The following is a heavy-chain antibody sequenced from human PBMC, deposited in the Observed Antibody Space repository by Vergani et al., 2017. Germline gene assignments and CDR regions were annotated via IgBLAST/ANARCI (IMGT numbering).Heavy chain of an antibody. V-gene: IGHV2-26*01. Sequence: QVTLKESGPVLVKPSETLTLTCTVSGFSLSNARMDVSWIRQPPGKALEWLAHLFSNEEKSYSSSLKSMLTISKDTSKTQVVLTMTNMDAVDTATYYCARSTLVRDAFDIWGQGTMVTVSS. D-gene: IGHD2-2*01. J-gene: IGHJ3*02. CDR2: LFSNEEK. CDR3: ARSTLVRDAFDI. CDR1: GFSLSNARMD.